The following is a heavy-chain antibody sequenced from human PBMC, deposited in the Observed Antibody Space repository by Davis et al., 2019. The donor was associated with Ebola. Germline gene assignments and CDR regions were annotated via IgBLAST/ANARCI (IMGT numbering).Heavy chain of an antibody. V-gene: IGHV3-72*01. Sequence: GESLKISCAASGFTFSEHYMDWVRQAPAQGLEWVGRIRNKANNYTTEYAASVKGRFTISRDESKNTLYLQMNSLRAEDTAVYYCARDQAAAAPTNYNYYYGMDVWGQGTTVTVSS. CDR3: ARDQAAAAPTNYNYYYGMDV. J-gene: IGHJ6*02. D-gene: IGHD6-13*01. CDR1: GFTFSEHY. CDR2: IRNKANNYTT.